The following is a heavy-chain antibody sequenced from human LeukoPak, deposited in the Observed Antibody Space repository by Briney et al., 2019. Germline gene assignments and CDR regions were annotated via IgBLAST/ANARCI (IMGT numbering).Heavy chain of an antibody. CDR1: GFTFSSYW. D-gene: IGHD3-22*01. CDR3: ARDRVRFDYYDRSGYSL. J-gene: IGHJ4*02. V-gene: IGHV3-7*04. Sequence: GGSLRLSCAASGFTFSSYWMSWVRQAPGKGLEWVANIKQDGSEKYYVDSVKGRFTISRDNAKNSLYLQMNSLRAEDAAVYYCARDRVRFDYYDRSGYSLWGQGTLFTVSS. CDR2: IKQDGSEK.